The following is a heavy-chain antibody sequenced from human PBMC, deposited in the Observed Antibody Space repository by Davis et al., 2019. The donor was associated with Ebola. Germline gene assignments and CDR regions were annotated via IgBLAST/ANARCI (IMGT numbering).Heavy chain of an antibody. V-gene: IGHV3-30*18. CDR2: ISYDGSNK. D-gene: IGHD2-2*01. CDR1: GFTFSSYG. CDR3: AKDLGAKSSANGDY. Sequence: GESLKISCAASGFTFSSYGMHWVRQAPGKGLQWVAVISYDGSNKYYADSVKGRFTISRDNSKNTLYLQMNSLRAEDTAVYYCAKDLGAKSSANGDYWGQGTLVTVSS. J-gene: IGHJ4*02.